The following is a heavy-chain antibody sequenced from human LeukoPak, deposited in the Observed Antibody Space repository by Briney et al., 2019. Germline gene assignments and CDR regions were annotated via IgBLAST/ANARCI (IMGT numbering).Heavy chain of an antibody. D-gene: IGHD6-19*01. CDR3: XXXXXXSGWYAAPGAFDI. Sequence: SETLSLTCAVYGGSFSGYYWSWIRQPPGKGLEWIGEINHSGSTNYNPSLKSRVTISVDTSKNQFSLKLSSVTAADTAVYYCXXXXXXSGWYAAPGAFDIWGQGTMVTVSS. CDR1: GGSFSGYY. J-gene: IGHJ3*02. CDR2: INHSGST. V-gene: IGHV4-34*01.